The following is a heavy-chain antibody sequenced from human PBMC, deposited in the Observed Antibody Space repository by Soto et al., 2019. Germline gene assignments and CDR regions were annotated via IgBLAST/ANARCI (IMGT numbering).Heavy chain of an antibody. Sequence: PSETLSLTCTVSGGSIATYYWSWIRQPPGKGLEWIGYMSYSGRTDYSPSLTSRVTISGDTSKNQFSLKLSSVTAADTAVYYCARVGATAECDYWGLGTLVTVSS. V-gene: IGHV4-59*13. CDR1: GGSIATYY. CDR2: MSYSGRT. D-gene: IGHD1-26*01. J-gene: IGHJ4*02. CDR3: ARVGATAECDY.